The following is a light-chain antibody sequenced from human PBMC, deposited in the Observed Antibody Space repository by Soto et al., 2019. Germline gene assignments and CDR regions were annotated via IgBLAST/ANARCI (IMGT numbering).Light chain of an antibody. CDR1: QSVSSSY. CDR2: GAS. Sequence: EIGLTQSPGTLSLSPGERATLSCRASQSVSSSYLAWYQQKPGQAPRLLIYGASSRATGIPDRFSGSGSGTDVTLTISRLEPEDFAVYYCQQYCSSPFTFGPGTKVDIK. J-gene: IGKJ3*01. CDR3: QQYCSSPFT. V-gene: IGKV3-20*01.